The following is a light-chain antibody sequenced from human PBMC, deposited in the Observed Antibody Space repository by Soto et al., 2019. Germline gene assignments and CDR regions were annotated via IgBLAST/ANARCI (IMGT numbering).Light chain of an antibody. CDR1: QGISSY. J-gene: IGKJ3*01. CDR3: QQYTSYSCT. Sequence: DIQLTQSPSFLSASVGDRVTITCRASQGISSYLAWYQQKPGKAPNLLIYDASTLQSGVPSRFSGSGSGTEFTLTISSLQPEDFATYYCQQYTSYSCTFGLGTKVDSK. V-gene: IGKV1-9*01. CDR2: DAS.